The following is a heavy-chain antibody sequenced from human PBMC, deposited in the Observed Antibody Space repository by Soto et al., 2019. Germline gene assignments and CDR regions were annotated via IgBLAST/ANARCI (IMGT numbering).Heavy chain of an antibody. V-gene: IGHV3-7*05. J-gene: IGHJ4*02. Sequence: GGSLRLSCAASGFTFSSYWMSWVRQAPGKGLEWVANIKQDGSEKYYVDSVKGRFTISRDNAKNSLYLQMNSLRAEDTAVYYCARYRVYSGSYQDAEQFDYWGQGTLVTVSS. CDR1: GFTFSSYW. CDR3: ARYRVYSGSYQDAEQFDY. CDR2: IKQDGSEK. D-gene: IGHD1-26*01.